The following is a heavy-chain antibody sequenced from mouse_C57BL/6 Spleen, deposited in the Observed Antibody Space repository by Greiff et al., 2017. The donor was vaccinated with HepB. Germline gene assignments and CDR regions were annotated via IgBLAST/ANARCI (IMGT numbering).Heavy chain of an antibody. D-gene: IGHD1-1*01. V-gene: IGHV5-4*01. CDR1: GFTFSSYA. CDR2: ISDGGSYT. J-gene: IGHJ4*01. CDR3: ARDVYYYGSSYSAMDY. Sequence: EVQLVESGGGLVKPGGSLKLSCAASGFTFSSYAMSWVRQTPEKRLEWVATISDGGSYTYYPDNVKGRFTISRDNAKNNLYLQMSHLKSEDTAMYYCARDVYYYGSSYSAMDYWGQGTSVTVSS.